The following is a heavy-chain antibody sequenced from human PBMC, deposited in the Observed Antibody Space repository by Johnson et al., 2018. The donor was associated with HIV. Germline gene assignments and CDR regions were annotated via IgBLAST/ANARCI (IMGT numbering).Heavy chain of an antibody. D-gene: IGHD4-23*01. CDR2: INWNGGRT. CDR3: TTDYHVGFGGFEI. Sequence: EQLVESGGGLVQPGRSLRLSCAASGFTFSSYAMSWVRQAPGKGLEWVSGINWNGGRTGYADSVKGRFTISRDNAKNSLYLQMNSLRAEDTAVYYCTTDYHVGFGGFEIWGQGTMVAVS. V-gene: IGHV3-20*04. J-gene: IGHJ3*02. CDR1: GFTFSSYA.